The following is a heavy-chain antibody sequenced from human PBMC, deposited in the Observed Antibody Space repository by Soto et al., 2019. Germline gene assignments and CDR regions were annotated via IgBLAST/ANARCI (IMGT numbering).Heavy chain of an antibody. CDR3: ASAYCGGDCYLGRYYYYGMDV. D-gene: IGHD2-21*02. Sequence: SVKVSCKASVGTFSSYAISWVRQAPGQGLEWMGGIIPIFGTANYAQKFQGRVTITADESTSTAYMELSSLRSEDTAVYYCASAYCGGDCYLGRYYYYGMDVWGQGTTVTVSS. V-gene: IGHV1-69*13. CDR2: IIPIFGTA. CDR1: VGTFSSYA. J-gene: IGHJ6*02.